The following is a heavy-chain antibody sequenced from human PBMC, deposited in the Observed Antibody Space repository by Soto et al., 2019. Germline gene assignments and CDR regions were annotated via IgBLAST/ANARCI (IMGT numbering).Heavy chain of an antibody. CDR3: ASGYSYGTDYYY. Sequence: GGSLRLSCAASGFTFSSYAMHWVRQAPGKGLEWVAVISYDGSNKYYADSVKGRFTISRDNSKNTLYLQMNSLRVEDTAVYYCASGYSYGTDYYYWGQGTLVTVSS. CDR1: GFTFSSYA. D-gene: IGHD5-18*01. V-gene: IGHV3-30-3*01. J-gene: IGHJ4*02. CDR2: ISYDGSNK.